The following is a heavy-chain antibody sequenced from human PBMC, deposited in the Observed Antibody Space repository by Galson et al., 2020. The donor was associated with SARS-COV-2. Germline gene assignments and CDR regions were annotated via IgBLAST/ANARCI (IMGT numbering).Heavy chain of an antibody. V-gene: IGHV3-21*01. CDR1: GFTFSSYS. CDR3: ARAATNYYDSSGYYSVPFDY. D-gene: IGHD3-22*01. CDR2: ISSSSSYI. J-gene: IGHJ4*02. Sequence: TGGSLRLSCAASGFTFSSYSMNWVRQAPGKGLEWVSSISSSSSYIYYADSVKGRFTISRDNAKNSLYLQMNSLRAEDTAVYYCARAATNYYDSSGYYSVPFDYWGQGTLVTVS.